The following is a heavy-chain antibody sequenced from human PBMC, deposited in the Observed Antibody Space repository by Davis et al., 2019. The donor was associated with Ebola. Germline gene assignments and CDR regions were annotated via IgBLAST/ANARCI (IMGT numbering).Heavy chain of an antibody. CDR2: IYYRGST. D-gene: IGHD4-17*01. J-gene: IGHJ6*02. Sequence: MPSETLSLTCTVSGGSISSSGYYWGWIRQHPGEGLEWIGCIYYRGSTYYTPSLKSRVSISVDTSKNQFSLKLSSVTAADTAVYYCARGNYGDYIVLYYYNMDVWGQGTTVTVSS. CDR3: ARGNYGDYIVLYYYNMDV. V-gene: IGHV4-31*03. CDR1: GGSISSSGYY.